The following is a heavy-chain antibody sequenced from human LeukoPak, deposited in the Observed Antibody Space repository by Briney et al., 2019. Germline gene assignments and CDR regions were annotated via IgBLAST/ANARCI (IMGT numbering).Heavy chain of an antibody. CDR3: ARLQYCSGTSCYWFDP. Sequence: SETLSLTCAVSGGSISSGAYSWSWIRQPPGKGLEWIGYIYHSGSTYYNPSLKSRVTISVDRSKNQFSLKVSSVTAADTAVYYCARLQYCSGTSCYWFDPWGQGTLVTVSS. V-gene: IGHV4-30-2*01. D-gene: IGHD2-2*01. J-gene: IGHJ5*02. CDR2: IYHSGST. CDR1: GGSISSGAYS.